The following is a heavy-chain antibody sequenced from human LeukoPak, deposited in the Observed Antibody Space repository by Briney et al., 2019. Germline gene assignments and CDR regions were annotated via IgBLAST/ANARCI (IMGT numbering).Heavy chain of an antibody. CDR3: AREGAYGSGSYSDYFDY. CDR2: IKQDGSEK. D-gene: IGHD3-10*01. J-gene: IGHJ4*02. V-gene: IGHV3-7*01. Sequence: GGSLRLSCAASGFTFSSYWMSWVRQAPGKGLEWVANIKQDGSEKYYEDSVKGRFTISRDNAKNSLYLQMNSLRAEDTAVYYCAREGAYGSGSYSDYFDYWGQGTLVTVSS. CDR1: GFTFSSYW.